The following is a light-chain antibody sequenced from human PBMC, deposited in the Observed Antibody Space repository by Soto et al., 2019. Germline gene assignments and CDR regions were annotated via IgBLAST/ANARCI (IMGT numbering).Light chain of an antibody. J-gene: IGKJ1*01. CDR2: GAS. CDR3: QQFGTSPLWT. Sequence: EIVLTQSPGTLSLSPGERATLSCRASQSVSSTFLAWFQQKPGQAPRLLIYGASSRATGIPDRFSGSGSGTDFTLTINRLDPEDFAVYYCQQFGTSPLWTFGQGTKVEIK. V-gene: IGKV3-20*01. CDR1: QSVSSTF.